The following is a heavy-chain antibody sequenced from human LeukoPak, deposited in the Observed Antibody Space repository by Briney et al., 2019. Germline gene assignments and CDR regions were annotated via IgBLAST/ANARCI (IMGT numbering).Heavy chain of an antibody. Sequence: ASVKVSCKASGGTFSSYAISWVRQAPGQGLEWMGRIIPILGIANYAQKFQGRVTITADKSTSTAYMELSSLRSEDTAVYYCARGDYGDYWSDAFDIWGQGTMVTVSS. V-gene: IGHV1-69*04. CDR1: GGTFSSYA. CDR3: ARGDYGDYWSDAFDI. CDR2: IIPILGIA. J-gene: IGHJ3*02. D-gene: IGHD4-17*01.